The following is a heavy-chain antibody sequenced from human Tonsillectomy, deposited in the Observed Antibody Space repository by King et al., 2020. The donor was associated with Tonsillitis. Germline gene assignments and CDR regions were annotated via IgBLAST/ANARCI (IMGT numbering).Heavy chain of an antibody. J-gene: IGHJ4*02. CDR2: INPSGSST. Sequence: LQLVQSGAEVKKPGASVKVSCKASGYTFTNYYMHWVRQAPGQGLEWMGIINPSGSSTNYPQKFQGRVTMTRDTSTSTVYMELSSLKSEDTAVYYCTRGITIIRGTIGGSFDYWGQGTLVTVSS. D-gene: IGHD3-10*01. V-gene: IGHV1-46*03. CDR3: TRGITIIRGTIGGSFDY. CDR1: GYTFTNYY.